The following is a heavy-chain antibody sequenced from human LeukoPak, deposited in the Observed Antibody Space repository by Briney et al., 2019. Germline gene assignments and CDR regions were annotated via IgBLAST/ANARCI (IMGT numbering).Heavy chain of an antibody. V-gene: IGHV4-31*11. J-gene: IGHJ3*02. D-gene: IGHD2-15*01. Sequence: SETLSLTCAVSGGSISSGGYYWSWIRQHPGKGLEWIGYIYYSGSTYYNPSLKSRVTISVDTSKNQFSLKLSSVTAADTAVYYCAETSWSRTFDIWGQGTMVTVSS. CDR1: GGSISSGGYY. CDR3: AETSWSRTFDI. CDR2: IYYSGST.